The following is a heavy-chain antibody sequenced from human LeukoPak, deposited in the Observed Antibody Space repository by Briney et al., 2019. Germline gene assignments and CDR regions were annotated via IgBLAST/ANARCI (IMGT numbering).Heavy chain of an antibody. CDR1: GGSFSGYY. D-gene: IGHD2-15*01. Sequence: KPSETLSLTCAVYGGSFSGYYWSWIRQPPGKGLEWIGEINHSGSTNYNPSLKRRVTISVDTSKNQFSLKLSSVTAADTAVYYCARDPEVAYYFDYWGQGTLVTVSS. CDR2: INHSGST. CDR3: ARDPEVAYYFDY. V-gene: IGHV4-34*01. J-gene: IGHJ4*02.